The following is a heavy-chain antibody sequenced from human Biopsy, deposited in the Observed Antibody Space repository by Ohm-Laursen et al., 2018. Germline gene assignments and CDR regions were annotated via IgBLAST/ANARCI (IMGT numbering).Heavy chain of an antibody. CDR2: INCKTGAT. J-gene: IGHJ4*02. CDR1: SYTFTDYN. CDR3: ARDPLNGHKHFDS. Sequence: GASVKVSCKASSYTFTDYNIHWMRQAPGQGLEWLGYINCKTGATNYAQKFQGTVTMTRDTSISTAYLALGSLRSADTAIYYCARDPLNGHKHFDSWGQGTLVTVSS. V-gene: IGHV1-2*02. D-gene: IGHD2-8*01.